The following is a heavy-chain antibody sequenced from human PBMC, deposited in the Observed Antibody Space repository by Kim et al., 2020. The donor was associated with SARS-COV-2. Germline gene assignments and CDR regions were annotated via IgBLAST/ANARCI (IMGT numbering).Heavy chain of an antibody. J-gene: IGHJ4*02. D-gene: IGHD3-16*02. CDR2: FDPEDGET. Sequence: ASVKVSCKVSGYTLTELSMHWVRQAPGKGLEWMGGFDPEDGETIYAQKFQGRVTMTEDTSTDTAYMELSSLRSEDTAVYYCATNNARGYDYIWGSYRRGAFDYWGQGTLVTVSS. CDR3: ATNNARGYDYIWGSYRRGAFDY. CDR1: GYTLTELS. V-gene: IGHV1-24*01.